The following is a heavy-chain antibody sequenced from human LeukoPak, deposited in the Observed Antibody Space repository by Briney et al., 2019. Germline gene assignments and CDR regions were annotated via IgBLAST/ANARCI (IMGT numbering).Heavy chain of an antibody. CDR2: IYHSGST. J-gene: IGHJ4*02. CDR1: GYSISSGYY. CDR3: ARDAALPVDTAMVTFDY. D-gene: IGHD5-18*01. V-gene: IGHV4-38-2*02. Sequence: PSETLSLTCTVSGYSISSGYYWGWIRQPPGKGLEWIGSIYHSGSTYYNPSLKSRVTISVDTSKNQFSLKLSSVTAADTAVYYCARDAALPVDTAMVTFDYWGQGTLVTVSS.